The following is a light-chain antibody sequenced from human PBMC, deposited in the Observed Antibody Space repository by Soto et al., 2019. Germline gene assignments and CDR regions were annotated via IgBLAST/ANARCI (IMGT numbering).Light chain of an antibody. CDR2: KSS. V-gene: IGKV1-5*03. J-gene: IGKJ1*01. Sequence: DIQMTQSPSTLSASEGDRVTISCRASQSVSIWLAWYQQKPGRAPKLLIYKSSILESGVPSRFSGSGSGTEFTLTISSLQPDDFATYYCLQDYHFPRTFGQGTKVDIK. CDR1: QSVSIW. CDR3: LQDYHFPRT.